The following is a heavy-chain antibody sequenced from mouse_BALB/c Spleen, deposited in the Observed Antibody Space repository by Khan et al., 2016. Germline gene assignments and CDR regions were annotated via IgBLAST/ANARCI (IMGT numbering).Heavy chain of an antibody. V-gene: IGHV9-2-1*01. J-gene: IGHJ4*01. CDR1: GYTFTDYS. CDR2: INTETGEP. CDR3: ARWLLLYYAMDD. Sequence: QIQLVQSGPELKKPGETVKISCKASGYTFTDYSMHWVKQAPGKGLKWMGWINTETGEPTYADDFKGRFAFSLDTSASTAYLQMNNLTYEDTATYFCARWLLLYYAMDDWGQGTSVTVSS. D-gene: IGHD2-3*01.